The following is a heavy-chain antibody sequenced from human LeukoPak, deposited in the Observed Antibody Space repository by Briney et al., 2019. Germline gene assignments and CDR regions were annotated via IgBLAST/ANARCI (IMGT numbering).Heavy chain of an antibody. CDR3: ARGLDNWNVYIFDN. CDR2: INHRGST. D-gene: IGHD1-20*01. J-gene: IGHJ4*02. V-gene: IGHV4-34*01. CDR1: GFSFSSYE. Sequence: GSLRLSCAASGFSFSSYEMNWVRQPPGKGLEWIGEINHRGSTNYSPSLKSRVTISVDTSKNQFSLKLSSVTAADTAVYYCARGLDNWNVYIFDNWGLGTLVTVSS.